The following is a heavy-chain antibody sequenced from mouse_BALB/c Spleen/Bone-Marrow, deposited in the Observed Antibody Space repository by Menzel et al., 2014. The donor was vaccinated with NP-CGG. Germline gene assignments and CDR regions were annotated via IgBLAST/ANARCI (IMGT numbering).Heavy chain of an antibody. J-gene: IGHJ3*01. CDR1: GFTFSDFY. CDR2: SRNKAKHYTT. V-gene: IGHV7-1*02. CDR3: ARDVGYGNYFVY. D-gene: IGHD2-10*02. Sequence: EVKLMESGGGLVQPGDSLRLSCATSGFTFSDFYMEWVRQPPGKRLEWIAASRNKAKHYTTEYSASVKGRFIVSRDTSQSILYLQMNALRAEDTATYYCARDVGYGNYFVYWGQGTLVTVSA.